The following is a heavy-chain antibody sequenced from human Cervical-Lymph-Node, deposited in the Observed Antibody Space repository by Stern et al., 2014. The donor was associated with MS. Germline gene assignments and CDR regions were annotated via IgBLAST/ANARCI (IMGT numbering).Heavy chain of an antibody. D-gene: IGHD3-16*02. Sequence: QVQLQESGPGLVKPSETLSLTCTVSGGSISSSSYYWGWIRQPPGKGLEWIGSIYYSGSTYYNPSLKSRVTISVDTCKKQVSLKLSSVTAADTAVYYCVGYRNWYFDLWGRGTLVTVSS. CDR1: GGSISSSSYY. J-gene: IGHJ2*01. V-gene: IGHV4-39*01. CDR2: IYYSGST. CDR3: VGYRNWYFDL.